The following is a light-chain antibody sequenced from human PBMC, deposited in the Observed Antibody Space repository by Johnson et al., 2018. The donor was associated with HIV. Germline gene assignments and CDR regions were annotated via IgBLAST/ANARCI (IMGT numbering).Light chain of an antibody. CDR3: GTWDSSLSAGV. J-gene: IGLJ1*01. CDR2: ESN. CDR1: TSNIGSNS. Sequence: QAVLTQPPSVSAAPGQKVTISCSGNTSNIGSNSVSWYQHLPGIAPKLLIYESNKRPLGIPDRISGSKSGTSATLGITGLQTGDEADYYCGTWDSSLSAGVFGTWTKVTVL. V-gene: IGLV1-51*02.